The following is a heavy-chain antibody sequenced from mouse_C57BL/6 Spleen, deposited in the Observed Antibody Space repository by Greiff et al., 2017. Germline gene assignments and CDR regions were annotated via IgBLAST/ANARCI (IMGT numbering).Heavy chain of an antibody. V-gene: IGHV1-50*01. Sequence: VQLQQPGAELVKPGASVKLSCKASGYTFTSYWMQWVKQRPGQGLEWIGEIDPSDSYTNYNQKFKGKATLTVDTSSSTAYMQLSSLTSEDSAVYYCARDGGNPWFAYWGQGTLVTVSA. CDR3: ARDGGNPWFAY. D-gene: IGHD2-1*01. CDR1: GYTFTSYW. J-gene: IGHJ3*01. CDR2: IDPSDSYT.